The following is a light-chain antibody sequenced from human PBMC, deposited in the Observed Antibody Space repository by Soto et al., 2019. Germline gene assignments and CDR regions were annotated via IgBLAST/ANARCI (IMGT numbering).Light chain of an antibody. J-gene: IGKJ2*01. V-gene: IGKV3-15*01. CDR2: GAS. CDR1: ESFGDY. CDR3: HQYNSWPPGT. Sequence: EIVLTQSPGALSLSPGERATLSCWASESFGDYFAWYQQKPCQPPRLLIYGASTRATGMPARFSGSGSGTEFTLIISSLQSEDFALYYCHQYNSWPPGTFGQGTKVDIK.